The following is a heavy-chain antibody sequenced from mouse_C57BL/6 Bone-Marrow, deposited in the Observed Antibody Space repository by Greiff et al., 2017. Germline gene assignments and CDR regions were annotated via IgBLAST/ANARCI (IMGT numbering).Heavy chain of an antibody. CDR2: IDPENGGT. D-gene: IGHD2-12*01. CDR3: TVTDY. V-gene: IGHV14-4*01. J-gene: IGHJ2*01. Sequence: EVQRVESGAELVRPGASVKLSCTASGFTFNDDYMHWVKQRPEEGLEWIGWIDPENGGTDYATEFQGKATITADTSSNTAYLQLSSLPSEDTAVYYCTVTDYWGQGTTVTVSS. CDR1: GFTFNDDY.